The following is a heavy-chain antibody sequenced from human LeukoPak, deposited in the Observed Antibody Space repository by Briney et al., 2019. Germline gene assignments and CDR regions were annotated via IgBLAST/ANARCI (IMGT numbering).Heavy chain of an antibody. Sequence: LETLSLTCTVSGGSISSYYWSWIRQPAGKGLEWIGRIYTSGSTNYNPSLKSRVTMSVDTSKNQFSLKLSSVTAADTAVYYCARTQYTYYDFWSGYYDRWGQGTLVTVSS. CDR2: IYTSGST. CDR3: ARTQYTYYDFWSGYYDR. J-gene: IGHJ5*02. V-gene: IGHV4-4*07. D-gene: IGHD3-3*01. CDR1: GGSISSYY.